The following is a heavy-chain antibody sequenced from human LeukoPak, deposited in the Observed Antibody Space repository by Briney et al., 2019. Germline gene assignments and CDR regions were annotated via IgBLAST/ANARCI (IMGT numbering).Heavy chain of an antibody. Sequence: PGGSLRLSCAASGFTFSTYDMNWVRQPPGKGLEWVSHISSSGTTIYYADSLKGRFTISRDNAKNSLYLQMSSLRAEDTAIYYCARDRMSHRGYFDIWGRGTLVTVSS. CDR1: GFTFSTYD. V-gene: IGHV3-48*03. CDR3: ARDRMSHRGYFDI. CDR2: ISSSGTTI. J-gene: IGHJ2*01.